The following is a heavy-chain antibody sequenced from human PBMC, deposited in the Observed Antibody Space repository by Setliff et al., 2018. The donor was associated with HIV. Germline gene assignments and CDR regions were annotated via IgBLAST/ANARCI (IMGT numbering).Heavy chain of an antibody. CDR3: ARLKIYEGTSKLSTFMRGVARKYHFES. Sequence: KTSETLSLTCGVSGASISDNTYSWGWVRQPPGQGLEWLGSFYFGGNTHYNPSLRSRLTISVDTSTNQFSLRATSVTAADTAIYYCARLKIYEGTSKLSTFMRGVARKYHFESWGQGKLVTVSS. CDR2: FYFGGNT. D-gene: IGHD3-16*02. V-gene: IGHV4-39*01. CDR1: GASISDNTYS. J-gene: IGHJ4*02.